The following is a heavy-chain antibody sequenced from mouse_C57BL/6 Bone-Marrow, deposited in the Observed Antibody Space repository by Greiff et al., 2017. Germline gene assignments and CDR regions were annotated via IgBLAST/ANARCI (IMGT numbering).Heavy chain of an antibody. CDR2: IDPETGGT. V-gene: IGHV1-15*01. J-gene: IGHJ4*01. CDR1: GYTFTDYE. Sequence: QVQLKESGAELVRPGASVTLSCKASGYTFTDYEMHWVKQTPVHGLEWIGAIDPETGGTAYNQKFKGKAILTADKSSSTAYMELRSLTSEDSAVYYRTRWCSYYWGQGTSVTVSS. D-gene: IGHD1-1*02. CDR3: TRWCSYY.